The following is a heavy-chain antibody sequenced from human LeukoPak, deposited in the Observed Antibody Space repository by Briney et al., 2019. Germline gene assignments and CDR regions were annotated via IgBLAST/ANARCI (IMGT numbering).Heavy chain of an antibody. CDR1: GYTFTGYY. Sequence: ASVKVSCKASGYTFTGYYIHWVRQAPGQGLEWMGWINPNSGGTNYAQKFQGRVTMTRDTSISTAYMELSRLRSDGTAVYYCARPTHYYDSSDYYFDAFDIWGQGTMVTVSS. D-gene: IGHD3-22*01. V-gene: IGHV1-2*02. CDR2: INPNSGGT. CDR3: ARPTHYYDSSDYYFDAFDI. J-gene: IGHJ3*02.